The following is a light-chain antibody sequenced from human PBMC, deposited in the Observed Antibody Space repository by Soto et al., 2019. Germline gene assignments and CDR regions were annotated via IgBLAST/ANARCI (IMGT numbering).Light chain of an antibody. CDR3: SSYTSSSTWV. V-gene: IGLV2-14*01. Sequence: QSALTQPASVSGSPGQSITISCTGTSSDVGAYDFVSWYQHYPGKAPKLVTFDVTHRPPGISDRFSGSKSANTASLTISGRQAEDEADYYCSSYTSSSTWVFGGGTKLTVL. CDR1: SSDVGAYDF. J-gene: IGLJ3*02. CDR2: DVT.